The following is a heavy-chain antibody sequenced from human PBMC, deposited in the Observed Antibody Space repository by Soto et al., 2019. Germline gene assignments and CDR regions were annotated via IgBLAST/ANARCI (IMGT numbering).Heavy chain of an antibody. J-gene: IGHJ3*02. D-gene: IGHD2-2*02. CDR3: ARVGYCSSTSCYRLVAFDI. V-gene: IGHV4-31*03. CDR2: IYYSGST. CDR1: GGSISSGGYY. Sequence: QVQLQESGPGLVKPSQTLSLTCTVSGGSISSGGYYWSWIRQHPGKGLEWIGYIYYSGSTYYNPSLKSRVTKSVDTSKNQFSLKLSSVTAADTAVYYCARVGYCSSTSCYRLVAFDIWGQGTMVTVSS.